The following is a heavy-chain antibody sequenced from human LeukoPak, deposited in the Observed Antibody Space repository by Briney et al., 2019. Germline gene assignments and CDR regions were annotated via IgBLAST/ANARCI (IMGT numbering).Heavy chain of an antibody. CDR2: MYHTGSS. CDR1: GVSVSSIDYY. Sequence: PSETLSLTCSVSGVSVSSIDYYWTWIRQPPGKRLEWIGYMYHTGSSNYNLSLKSRVTISVDKSKNQFSLKLTSVTAADTAVYYCARHLGEIDYWGQGTLVTVSS. J-gene: IGHJ4*02. D-gene: IGHD3-10*01. CDR3: ARHLGEIDY. V-gene: IGHV4-61*05.